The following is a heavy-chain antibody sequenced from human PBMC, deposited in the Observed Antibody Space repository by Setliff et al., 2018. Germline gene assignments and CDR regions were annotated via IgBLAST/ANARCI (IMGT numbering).Heavy chain of an antibody. V-gene: IGHV1-2*02. J-gene: IGHJ4*02. Sequence: ASVKVSCKTSAYSFTDYYIQWVRQAPGQGLEWMGWINPNSGGTKYSPKFQGRVAMTRDTSVTTAFLELSGLTYDDTAVYYCARLFQGYDYYKKFDSWGQGTLVTVS. CDR3: ARLFQGYDYYKKFDS. CDR2: INPNSGGT. CDR1: AYSFTDYY. D-gene: IGHD3-10*01.